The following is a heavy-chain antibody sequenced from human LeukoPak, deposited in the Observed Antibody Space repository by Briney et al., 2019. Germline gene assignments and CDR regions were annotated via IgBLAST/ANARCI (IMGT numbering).Heavy chain of an antibody. V-gene: IGHV3-30-3*01. D-gene: IGHD1-26*01. Sequence: PGGSLRLSCAASGFTFSSYAMHWVRQAPGKGLEWVAVISYDGSNKYYADSVKGRFTISRDNAKNTLYLQMNSLRAEDTAVYYCARDYWSGGSPDYWGQGTLVTVSS. CDR1: GFTFSSYA. J-gene: IGHJ4*02. CDR2: ISYDGSNK. CDR3: ARDYWSGGSPDY.